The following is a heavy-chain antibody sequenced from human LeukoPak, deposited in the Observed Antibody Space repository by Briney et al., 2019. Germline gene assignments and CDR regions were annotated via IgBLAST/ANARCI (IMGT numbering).Heavy chain of an antibody. CDR1: GYTFTGYY. CDR2: INPNSGGT. Sequence: ASVKVSCKASGYTFTGYYMHWVRQAPGQGLEWMGWINPNSGGTNYAQKFQGRVTMTRDTSISTAYMELSRLRSDDTAVYYCARVFDIVVVVAATNAFDIWGQGTMVTVSS. V-gene: IGHV1-2*02. CDR3: ARVFDIVVVVAATNAFDI. J-gene: IGHJ3*02. D-gene: IGHD2-15*01.